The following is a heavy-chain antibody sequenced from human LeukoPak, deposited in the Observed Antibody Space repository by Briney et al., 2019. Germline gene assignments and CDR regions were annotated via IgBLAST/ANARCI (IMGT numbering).Heavy chain of an antibody. D-gene: IGHD4-23*01. Sequence: SETLSLTCAVYGGSFSGYYWSWIRQPPGKGLEWIGEINHSGSTNYNPSLKSRVTISVDPSKNQFSLQLSSVTAADTAVYYCARAGNDGPRYYYYYGMDVWGQGTTVTVS. CDR3: ARAGNDGPRYYYYYGMDV. J-gene: IGHJ6*02. V-gene: IGHV4-34*01. CDR1: GGSFSGYY. CDR2: INHSGST.